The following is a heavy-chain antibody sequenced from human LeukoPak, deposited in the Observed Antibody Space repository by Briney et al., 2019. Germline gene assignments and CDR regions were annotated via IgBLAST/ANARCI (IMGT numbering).Heavy chain of an antibody. Sequence: GGSLRLSCAASGFTFRDYAMTWVRQAPGKGPEWVSTFSAGGNRTYYADSVKGRFIIARDNSKNTLYLQMNSLRAEDTAIYYCAKVLSKIYIYGPFDYWGQGSLVTVSS. J-gene: IGHJ4*02. CDR2: FSAGGNRT. D-gene: IGHD3-10*01. V-gene: IGHV3-23*01. CDR1: GFTFRDYA. CDR3: AKVLSKIYIYGPFDY.